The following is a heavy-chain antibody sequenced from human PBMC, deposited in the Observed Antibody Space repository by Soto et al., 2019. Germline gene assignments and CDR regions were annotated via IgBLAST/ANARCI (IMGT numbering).Heavy chain of an antibody. Sequence: GALRLSCAASGFTFSSYEMNWVRQAPGKGLEWVSYISSSGSTIYYADSVKGRFTVSRDNAKSSLYLQMNSLRAEDTAVYYCARVSRDTIFGVVKQWGQGTLVTVSS. CDR3: ARVSRDTIFGVVKQ. D-gene: IGHD3-3*01. CDR1: GFTFSSYE. J-gene: IGHJ4*02. CDR2: ISSSGSTI. V-gene: IGHV3-48*03.